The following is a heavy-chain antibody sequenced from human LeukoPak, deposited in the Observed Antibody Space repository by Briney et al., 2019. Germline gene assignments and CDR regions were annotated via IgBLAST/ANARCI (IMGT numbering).Heavy chain of an antibody. V-gene: IGHV1-18*01. D-gene: IGHD6-19*01. CDR1: GYTFTSYG. CDR2: ISAYNGNT. J-gene: IGHJ4*02. CDR3: ARVFGYSSGWPNFDY. Sequence: GASVKVSCKASGYTFTSYGISWVRQAPGQGLEWMGWISAYNGNTNYAQKLQGRVTMTTDTSTGTAYMELRSLRSDDTAVYYCARVFGYSSGWPNFDYWGQGTLVTVSS.